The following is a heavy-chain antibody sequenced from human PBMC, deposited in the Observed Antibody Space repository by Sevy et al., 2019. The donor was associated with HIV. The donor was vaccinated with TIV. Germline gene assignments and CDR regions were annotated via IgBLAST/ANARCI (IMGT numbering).Heavy chain of an antibody. CDR2: IYYSGST. D-gene: IGHD1-1*01. V-gene: IGHV4-39*01. J-gene: IGHJ4*02. CDR1: GGSISSSSYY. CDR3: ARHPGTTYFDY. Sequence: SETLSLTCTVSGGSISSSSYYWGWIRQPPGKGLEWIGGIYYSGSTYYNPSLKSRVTISVDTSKNQFSLKLSSVTAADTAVYYCARHPGTTYFDYWGQGTLVTVSS.